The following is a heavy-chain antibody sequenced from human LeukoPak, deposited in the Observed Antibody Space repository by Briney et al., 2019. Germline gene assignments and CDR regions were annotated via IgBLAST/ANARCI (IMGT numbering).Heavy chain of an antibody. Sequence: PGGSLRLSCAASGFTFSSYAMSWVRQAPGKGLEWVSAISGSGGTTYYADSVKGRFTISRDNSKNTLYLQMCSLRAEDTAVYYCAKPQVLPPKWFDPWGQGTLVTVSS. CDR1: GFTFSSYA. V-gene: IGHV3-23*01. CDR3: AKPQVLPPKWFDP. J-gene: IGHJ5*02. CDR2: ISGSGGTT.